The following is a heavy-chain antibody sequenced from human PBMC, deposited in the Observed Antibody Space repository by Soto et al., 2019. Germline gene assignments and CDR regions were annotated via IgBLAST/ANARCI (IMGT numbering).Heavy chain of an antibody. V-gene: IGHV1-18*01. Sequence: ASVKVSCKASGYTFTSYDISWVRQAPGQGLEWMGWISVYNGNTNYAQKFQERVTITRDMSTSTAYMELSSLRSEDTAVYYCAAAGIAAAGIGTDAFDIWGQGTMVTVSS. J-gene: IGHJ3*02. CDR2: ISVYNGNT. CDR3: AAAGIAAAGIGTDAFDI. CDR1: GYTFTSYD. D-gene: IGHD6-13*01.